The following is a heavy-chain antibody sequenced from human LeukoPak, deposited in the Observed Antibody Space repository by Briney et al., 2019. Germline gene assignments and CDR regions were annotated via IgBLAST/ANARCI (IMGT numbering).Heavy chain of an antibody. Sequence: SETLSLTCTVSGGSISSSSYYWGWIRQPPGKGLEWIGSIYYSGSTYYNPSLKSRVTISVDTSKNQFSLKLSSVTAADTAVYYCARDWSGRTGWFDPWGQGTLVTVSS. J-gene: IGHJ5*02. CDR1: GGSISSSSYY. D-gene: IGHD3-3*01. CDR3: ARDWSGRTGWFDP. CDR2: IYYSGST. V-gene: IGHV4-39*07.